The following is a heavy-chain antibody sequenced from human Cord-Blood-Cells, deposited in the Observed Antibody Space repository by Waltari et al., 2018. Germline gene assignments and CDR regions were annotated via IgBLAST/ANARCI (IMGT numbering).Heavy chain of an antibody. D-gene: IGHD2-21*01. CDR1: GFTFRSYW. Sequence: GFTFRSYWMSWVRQAPGKGLEWVANIKQGGSEKYYVDSVKGRFTISRDNAKNSLYLQMNSLRAEDTAVYYCARGLAGDDAFDIWGQGTMVTVSS. CDR2: IKQGGSEK. J-gene: IGHJ3*02. CDR3: ARGLAGDDAFDI. V-gene: IGHV3-7*01.